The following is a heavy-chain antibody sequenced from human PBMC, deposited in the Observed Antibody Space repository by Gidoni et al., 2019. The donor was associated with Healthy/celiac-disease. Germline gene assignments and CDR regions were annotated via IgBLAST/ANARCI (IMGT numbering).Heavy chain of an antibody. J-gene: IGHJ6*02. CDR3: GIEMATMNGDYYGMDV. V-gene: IGHV3-21*01. D-gene: IGHD5-12*01. CDR2: ISSSSSYI. Sequence: EVQLVESGGGLVKPGGSLRISCAASGFSFSSYSMKWVRQAPGKGLEWVSSISSSSSYIYYADSVKGRFTISRDNAKNSLYLQMNSLRAEDTAVYYCGIEMATMNGDYYGMDVWGQGTTVTVSS. CDR1: GFSFSSYS.